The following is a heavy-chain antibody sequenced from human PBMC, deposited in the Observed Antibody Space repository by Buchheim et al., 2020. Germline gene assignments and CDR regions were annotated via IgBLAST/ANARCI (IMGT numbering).Heavy chain of an antibody. V-gene: IGHV3-30*18. D-gene: IGHD3-22*01. CDR1: GFTFSSYG. CDR3: AKDQRYYDSSGQFDY. Sequence: QVQLVESGGGVDQPGRSLRLSCAASGFTFSSYGMHWVRQAPGKGLEWVAVISYDGSNKYYADSVKGRFTISRDNSKNTLYLQMNSLRAEDTAVYYCAKDQRYYDSSGQFDYWGQGTL. J-gene: IGHJ4*02. CDR2: ISYDGSNK.